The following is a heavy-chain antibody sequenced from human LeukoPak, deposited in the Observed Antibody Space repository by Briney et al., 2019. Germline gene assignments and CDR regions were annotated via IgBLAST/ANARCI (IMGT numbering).Heavy chain of an antibody. CDR2: INHSGST. V-gene: IGHV4-34*01. CDR3: ARGNLNYYDSSGYHWYFDL. CDR1: GGSFSGYY. Sequence: SETLSLTCAVYGGSFSGYYWSWIRQPPGKGLEWIGEINHSGSTNYNPSLKSRVTISVDTSKNQFSLKLSSVTAADTAVYYCARGNLNYYDSSGYHWYFDLWGRGTLVTVSS. D-gene: IGHD3-22*01. J-gene: IGHJ2*01.